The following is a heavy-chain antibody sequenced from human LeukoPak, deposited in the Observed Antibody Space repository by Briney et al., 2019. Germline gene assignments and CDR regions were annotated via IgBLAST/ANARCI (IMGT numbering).Heavy chain of an antibody. CDR2: IYYSGST. CDR1: GGSISSYY. Sequence: SESLSLTCTVSGGSISSYYWSWIRQPPGKGLEWIGYIYYSGSTNYNPSLKSRVTISVDTSKNQFSLKLSSVTAADTAVYYCARLRGNWFDPWGQGTLVTVSS. V-gene: IGHV4-59*08. D-gene: IGHD3-10*01. J-gene: IGHJ5*02. CDR3: ARLRGNWFDP.